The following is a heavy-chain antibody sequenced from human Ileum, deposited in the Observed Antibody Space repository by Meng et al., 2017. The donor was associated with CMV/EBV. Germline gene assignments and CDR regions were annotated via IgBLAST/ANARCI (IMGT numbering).Heavy chain of an antibody. CDR3: AKAIKTTVTTAGY. CDR1: GFTFSSYA. J-gene: IGHJ4*02. D-gene: IGHD4-17*01. V-gene: IGHV3-23*01. Sequence: GESLKISCAASGFTFSSYAMSWVRQAPGKGLEWVSAISGSGGSTYYADSVKGRFTISRDNSKNTLYLQMNSLRAEDTAVYYCAKAIKTTVTTAGYWGQGTLVTVSS. CDR2: ISGSGGST.